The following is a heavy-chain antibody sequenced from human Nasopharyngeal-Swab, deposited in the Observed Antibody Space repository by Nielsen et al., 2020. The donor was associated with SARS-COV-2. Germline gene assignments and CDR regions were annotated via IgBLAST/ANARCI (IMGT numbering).Heavy chain of an antibody. CDR3: AKDVHGDYGGIDY. V-gene: IGHV3-23*01. D-gene: IGHD4-17*01. J-gene: IGHJ4*02. Sequence: GGSLRLSCAASGFTFSRFGMGWVRQAPGKGLEWVSAISASGVTTYYADSVKGRFTISRDNSKSTLYLQMNSLRAEDTAAYYCAKDVHGDYGGIDYWGQGILVTVSS. CDR1: GFTFSRFG. CDR2: ISASGVTT.